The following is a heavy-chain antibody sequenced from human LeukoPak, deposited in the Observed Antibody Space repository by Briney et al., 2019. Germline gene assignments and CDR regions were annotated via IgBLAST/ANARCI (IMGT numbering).Heavy chain of an antibody. CDR2: IYYSGST. J-gene: IGHJ3*02. D-gene: IGHD3-10*01. V-gene: IGHV4-59*08. CDR1: GGSISSYY. Sequence: PSETLSLTCTVSGGSISSYYWSWIRQPPGKGLEWIGYIYYSGSTNYNPSLKSRVTISVDTSKNQFSLKLSSVTAADTAAYYCAVASRLYYPYAFDIWGQGTMVTVSS. CDR3: AVASRLYYPYAFDI.